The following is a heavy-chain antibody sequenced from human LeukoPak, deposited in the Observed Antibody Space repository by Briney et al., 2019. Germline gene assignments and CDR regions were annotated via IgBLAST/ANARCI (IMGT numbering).Heavy chain of an antibody. CDR3: ARDVPEPGIAVAGPSYYYYYMDV. Sequence: SETLSLTCTVSGGSISSSSYYWGWIRQPPGKGLEWIGSIYYSGSTNYNPSLKSRVTISVDTSKNQFSLKLSSVTAADTAVYYCARDVPEPGIAVAGPSYYYYYMDVWGKGTTVTVSS. D-gene: IGHD6-19*01. V-gene: IGHV4-39*07. J-gene: IGHJ6*03. CDR1: GGSISSSSYY. CDR2: IYYSGST.